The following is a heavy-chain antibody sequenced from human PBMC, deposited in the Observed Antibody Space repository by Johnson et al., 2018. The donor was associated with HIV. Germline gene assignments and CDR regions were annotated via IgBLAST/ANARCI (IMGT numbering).Heavy chain of an antibody. D-gene: IGHD3-10*01. J-gene: IGHJ3*02. CDR3: AKDKPYGSGLLLGAFDI. CDR1: GFTFSTYG. V-gene: IGHV3-NL1*01. CDR2: IYTGGST. Sequence: QVQLVESGGGVVQPGGSLRLSCAASGFTFSTYGMHWVRQAPGKGLEWVSVIYTGGSTYYADSVKGRFTISRDNSKNTLYLQINSLRAEDTAVYYCAKDKPYGSGLLLGAFDIWGQGTMVTVSS.